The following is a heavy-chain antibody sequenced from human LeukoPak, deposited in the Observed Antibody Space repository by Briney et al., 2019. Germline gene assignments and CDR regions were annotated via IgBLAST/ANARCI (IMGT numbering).Heavy chain of an antibody. CDR2: IYHSGST. CDR3: ARLWLGNY. V-gene: IGHV4-39*07. CDR1: GGSISSSSYY. D-gene: IGHD3-10*01. Sequence: SETLSLTCTVSGGSISSSSYYWGWIRQPPGKGLEWIGSIYHSGSTYYNPSLKSRVTISVDTSKNQFSLKLSSVTAADTAVYYCARLWLGNYWGQGTLVTVSS. J-gene: IGHJ4*02.